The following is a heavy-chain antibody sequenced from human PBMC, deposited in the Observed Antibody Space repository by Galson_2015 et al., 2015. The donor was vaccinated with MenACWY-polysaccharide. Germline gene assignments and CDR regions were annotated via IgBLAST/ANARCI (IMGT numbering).Heavy chain of an antibody. Sequence: QSGAEVKKPGESLKISCTGSGYSFTSYWIGWVRQMPGKGLEWMGITYPGDSDTRYSPSFQGQVTISADKSISTAYLQWSSLKASDTAMYYCARTQYRYCSGGSCPYYYGMDVWGQGTTVTVSS. CDR3: ARTQYRYCSGGSCPYYYGMDV. CDR2: TYPGDSDT. CDR1: GYSFTSYW. D-gene: IGHD2-15*01. V-gene: IGHV5-51*01. J-gene: IGHJ6*02.